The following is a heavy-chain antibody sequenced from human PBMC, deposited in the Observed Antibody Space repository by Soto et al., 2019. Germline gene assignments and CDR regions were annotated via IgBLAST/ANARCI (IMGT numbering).Heavy chain of an antibody. CDR3: ARVVVVAATDVNFDY. CDR1: GGSISSGDYY. V-gene: IGHV4-30-4*01. D-gene: IGHD2-15*01. Sequence: QVQLQESGPGLVKPSQTLSLTCTVSGGSISSGDYYWSWIRQPPGKGLEWIGYIYYSGSTYYNPSLKSRVTISVDTSKNQFSLKLSSVTAADTAVYYCARVVVVAATDVNFDYWGQGTLVTVSS. J-gene: IGHJ4*02. CDR2: IYYSGST.